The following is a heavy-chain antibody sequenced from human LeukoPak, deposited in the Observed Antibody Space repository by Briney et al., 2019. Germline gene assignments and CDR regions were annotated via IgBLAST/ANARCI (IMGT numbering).Heavy chain of an antibody. Sequence: ASVKVSCKASGYTFTGYYMHWVRQAPGQGLEWMGWINPNSAGTNYAQKFQGRVTMTRDTSISTAYMELSSLRFDDTAVYYCARGGEIGGTTIVDDAFDIWGQGTMVTVSS. CDR2: INPNSAGT. J-gene: IGHJ3*02. V-gene: IGHV1-2*02. CDR1: GYTFTGYY. D-gene: IGHD1-1*01. CDR3: ARGGEIGGTTIVDDAFDI.